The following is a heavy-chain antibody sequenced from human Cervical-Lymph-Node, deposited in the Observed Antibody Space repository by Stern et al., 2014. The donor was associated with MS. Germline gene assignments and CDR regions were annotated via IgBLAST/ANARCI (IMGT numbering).Heavy chain of an antibody. V-gene: IGHV1-69*12. CDR3: ARGDSEAPFYYFDY. J-gene: IGHJ4*02. CDR1: GGTFSTFA. Sequence: QDQLVQSGAEVKKPGSSVKVSCQTSGGTFSTFAIGWVRQAPGKGLEWMGGITPLFDATNYAQKFQGRLTITADESTRTAYMELSSLRPDDTAKYYCARGDSEAPFYYFDYWGQGTLVTVSS. CDR2: ITPLFDAT. D-gene: IGHD2-21*01.